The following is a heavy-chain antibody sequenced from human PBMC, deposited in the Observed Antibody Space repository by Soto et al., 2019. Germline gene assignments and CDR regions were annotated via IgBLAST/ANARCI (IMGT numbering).Heavy chain of an antibody. CDR2: IYYSGST. CDR3: ARRRPNYFDY. Sequence: NPSETLSLTCTVSGGSISSSSYYWGWIRQPPGKGLEWIGSIYYSGSTYYNPSLKSRVTISVDTSKNQFSLKLSSVTAADTAVYYCARRRPNYFDYWGQGTLVTVSS. CDR1: GGSISSSSYY. J-gene: IGHJ4*02. V-gene: IGHV4-39*01.